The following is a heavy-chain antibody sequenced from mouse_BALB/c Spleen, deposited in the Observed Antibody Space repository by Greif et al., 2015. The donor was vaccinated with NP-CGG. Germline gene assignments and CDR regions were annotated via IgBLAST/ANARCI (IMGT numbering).Heavy chain of an antibody. J-gene: IGHJ3*01. CDR3: ARDRGGNTGFAY. D-gene: IGHD1-1*02. Sequence: QVQLQHPGAELMKPGASVKISCKATGYTFSSYWVEWVKQRPGHGLEWIGEILPGSGSTNYNEKFKGKATFTADTSSNTAYMQLSSLTSEDSAVYYCARDRGGNTGFAYWGQGTLVTVSA. CDR2: ILPGSGST. CDR1: GYTFSSYW. V-gene: IGHV1-9*01.